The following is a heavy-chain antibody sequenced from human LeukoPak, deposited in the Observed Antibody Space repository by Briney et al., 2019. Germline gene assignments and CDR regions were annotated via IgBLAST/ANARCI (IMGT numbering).Heavy chain of an antibody. D-gene: IGHD3-22*01. J-gene: IGHJ4*02. Sequence: SGTLSLTCAVSGGSISSYYWSWIRQPPGKELEWIGYIYYSGSTNYNPSLKSRVTISVDTSKNQFSLKLSSVTAADTAVYYCARGDYYDSGLWGQGTLVTVSS. CDR1: GGSISSYY. CDR3: ARGDYYDSGL. CDR2: IYYSGST. V-gene: IGHV4-59*01.